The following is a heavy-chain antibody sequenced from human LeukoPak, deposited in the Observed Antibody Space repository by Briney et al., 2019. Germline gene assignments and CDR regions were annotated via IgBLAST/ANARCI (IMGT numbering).Heavy chain of an antibody. V-gene: IGHV4-59*01. CDR2: IYYSGST. J-gene: IGHJ6*03. CDR1: GGSISSYY. CDR3: ARSRPQIVYCSSTSCVGYYYYYMDV. D-gene: IGHD2-2*01. Sequence: SETLSLTCTVSGGSISSYYWSWIRQPPGKGLEWIGYIYYSGSTNYNPSLKSRVTISVDTSKKQFSLKLSSVTAADTAVYYCARSRPQIVYCSSTSCVGYYYYYMDVWGKGTTVTISS.